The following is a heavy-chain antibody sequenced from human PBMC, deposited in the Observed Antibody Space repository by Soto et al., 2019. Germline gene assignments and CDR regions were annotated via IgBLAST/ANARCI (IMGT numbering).Heavy chain of an antibody. D-gene: IGHD1-1*01. V-gene: IGHV3-7*03. CDR1: GFTFSSYW. J-gene: IGHJ3*02. CDR3: AKGNWFHAFDI. CDR2: IKQSGGEK. Sequence: PGGSLRLSCAASGFTFSSYWMSWVRQAPGKGLEWVANIKQSGGEKNYVDSVKGRLTISRDNSKNTLYLQMNSLRAEDTAVYYCAKGNWFHAFDIWGQGTMVTVSS.